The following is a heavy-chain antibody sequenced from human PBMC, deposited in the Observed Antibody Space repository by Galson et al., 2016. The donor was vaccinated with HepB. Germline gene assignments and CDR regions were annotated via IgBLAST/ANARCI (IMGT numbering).Heavy chain of an antibody. V-gene: IGHV5-10-1*01. J-gene: IGHJ4*02. D-gene: IGHD3-10*01. CDR2: IDPSDSYT. CDR1: TVNFIRYW. CDR3: AIFYFDSGSYYNPDY. Sequence: QSGAEVKKPGESLRISCQGSTVNFIRYWISWVRQMPGKGLEWMGRIDPSDSYTKCSPSFQGNVTFSLDKSISTAYLQWSSLKASDTAMYYWAIFYFDSGSYYNPDYWGQGTLVTVSS.